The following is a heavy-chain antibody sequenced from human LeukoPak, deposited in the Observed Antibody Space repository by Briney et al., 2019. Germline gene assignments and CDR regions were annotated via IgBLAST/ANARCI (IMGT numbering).Heavy chain of an antibody. CDR3: ESDQGYRYGYSDFDY. CDR2: LSPIFCTA. J-gene: IGHJ4*02. D-gene: IGHD5-18*01. V-gene: IGHV1-69*13. CDR1: GGTFRSYA. Sequence: SVKVSCKASGGTFRSYAISWARQAPGQGLEWMGGLSPIFCTANYAEKFEGRVTVTADDSTSRAHVAVSSLVCEHTAVYHCESDQGYRYGYSDFDYWGQGTLVTVSS.